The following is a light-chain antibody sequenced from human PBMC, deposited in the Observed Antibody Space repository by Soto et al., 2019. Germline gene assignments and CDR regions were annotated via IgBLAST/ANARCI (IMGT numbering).Light chain of an antibody. J-gene: IGKJ1*01. CDR3: QQNYDWPRT. V-gene: IGKV1-5*03. CDR2: KAS. Sequence: DIQMTQSPSTLSASFDNTVTSTCWASQSISNRLAWHQQKPGKAPKLLIYKASSLESGVPSRFSGSGPGTDFTLTIRSLQPEDFATYYCQQNYDWPRTFGEGTKVDIK. CDR1: QSISNR.